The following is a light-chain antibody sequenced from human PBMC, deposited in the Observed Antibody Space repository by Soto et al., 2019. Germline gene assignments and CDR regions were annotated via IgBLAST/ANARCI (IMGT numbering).Light chain of an antibody. Sequence: DIQLTQSPSLLSASVGDTVTITCRASQGISTYLAWYQQTSGKAPKLLISAASTLQRGVPSRFSGSGSGTQFTLTISSLQPEDFATYYCQQLNAYPLTFGGGTRVEIK. CDR3: QQLNAYPLT. V-gene: IGKV1-9*01. J-gene: IGKJ4*01. CDR1: QGISTY. CDR2: AAS.